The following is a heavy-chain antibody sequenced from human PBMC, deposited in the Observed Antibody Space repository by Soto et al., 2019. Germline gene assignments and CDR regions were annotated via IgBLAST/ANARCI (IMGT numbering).Heavy chain of an antibody. J-gene: IGHJ6*02. CDR3: ARAPKMRIPAASERDYCFNVLDV. V-gene: IGHV4-34*01. CDR1: GGSFSGYY. Sequence: QVQLQQWGAGLLKPSETLSLNCAVYGGSFSGYYWRWIRQPPGKGLVGIGEINHRGSINYNPSVHTPLSWTIKTTNPLCSLNESSAPSAATPALYSARAPKMRIPAASERDYCFNVLDVWCQGTAVSGSS. D-gene: IGHD2-15*01. CDR2: INHRGSI.